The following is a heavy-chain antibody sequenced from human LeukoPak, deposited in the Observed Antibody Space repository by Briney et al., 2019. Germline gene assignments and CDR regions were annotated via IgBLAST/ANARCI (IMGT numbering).Heavy chain of an antibody. J-gene: IGHJ4*02. CDR2: IYYSGST. V-gene: IGHV4-59*01. D-gene: IGHD3-22*01. CDR3: ARVPPPHYESSGYCRSCCFAY. Sequence: PWETLSLPCTVSGGSISSYYWSWIRQPPGKGLEWIGYIYYSGSTNYNPSLKSRVTISVDTPKNQFSLTLSSVTAADTALYYCARVPPPHYESSGYCRSCCFAYSGEGALVTVSS. CDR1: GGSISSYY.